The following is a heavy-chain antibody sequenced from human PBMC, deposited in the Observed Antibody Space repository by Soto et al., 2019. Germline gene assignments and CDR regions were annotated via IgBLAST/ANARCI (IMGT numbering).Heavy chain of an antibody. CDR1: GFTFSTYG. D-gene: IGHD5-18*01. Sequence: VQLVESGGGVVQPGKSLRLSCAASGFTFSTYGMRWVRQAPGKGLEWVAVIWYDGSNKYHGDSLKGRFTISRDNSKNTLYLQINNLRAEDTAVYYCGRDGALGDTAVVDSWGQGTLVTVSS. V-gene: IGHV3-33*01. CDR3: GRDGALGDTAVVDS. J-gene: IGHJ4*02. CDR2: IWYDGSNK.